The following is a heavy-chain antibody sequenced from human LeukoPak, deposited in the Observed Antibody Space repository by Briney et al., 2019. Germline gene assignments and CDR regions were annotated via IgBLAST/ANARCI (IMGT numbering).Heavy chain of an antibody. CDR2: INHSGRN. CDR3: ARKAAGRRGFDP. J-gene: IGHJ5*02. Sequence: SETLSLTCAVYGGSFSGYYWRWIRQPPGKGLEWIGEINHSGRNNYNPSLKRRVTISVDTSKNQFSLKLSSVTAADTAVYYCARKAAGRRGFDPWGQGTLVTVSS. V-gene: IGHV4-34*01. D-gene: IGHD6-13*01. CDR1: GGSFSGYY.